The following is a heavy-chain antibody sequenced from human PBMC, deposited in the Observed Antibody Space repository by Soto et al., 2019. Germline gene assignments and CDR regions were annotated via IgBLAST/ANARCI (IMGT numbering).Heavy chain of an antibody. J-gene: IGHJ4*02. V-gene: IGHV3-33*01. Sequence: QVQLVESGGGVVQPGRSLRLSCAASGFTFSTYGMHWVRQAPGKGLEWVAVIWYDGSDKYYADSVKGRFTISRDNSENTRYLQMNSLRAEDTAVYYCARASGPFDYWGQGTLVTVSS. D-gene: IGHD2-8*02. CDR3: ARASGPFDY. CDR1: GFTFSTYG. CDR2: IWYDGSDK.